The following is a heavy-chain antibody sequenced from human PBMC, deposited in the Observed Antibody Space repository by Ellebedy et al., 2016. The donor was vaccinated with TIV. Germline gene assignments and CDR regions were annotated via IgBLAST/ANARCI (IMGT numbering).Heavy chain of an antibody. CDR3: ARDGNQLDY. Sequence: GESLKISCAASGFTFNIYDFHWVRQPTGNGLEWVSAVGPAGDTYYPDSVKGRFTISRDNAKNLLYLQMNRLRDEDTAVYYCARDGNQLDYWGQGTLVIVSS. D-gene: IGHD1-1*01. CDR2: VGPAGDT. V-gene: IGHV3-13*01. J-gene: IGHJ4*02. CDR1: GFTFNIYD.